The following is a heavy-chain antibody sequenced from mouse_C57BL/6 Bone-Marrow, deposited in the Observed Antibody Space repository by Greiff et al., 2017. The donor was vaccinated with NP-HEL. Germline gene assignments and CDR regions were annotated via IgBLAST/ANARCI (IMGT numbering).Heavy chain of an antibody. D-gene: IGHD3-2*02. CDR1: GFTFSSYG. J-gene: IGHJ3*01. CDR3: ARWASSGSWAY. V-gene: IGHV5-6*01. Sequence: EVQRVESGGDLVKPGGSLKLSCAASGFTFSSYGMSWVRQTPDKRLEWVATISSGGSYTYYPDSVKGRFTISRDNAKNTLYLQMSSLKSEDTAMYYCARWASSGSWAYWGQGTLVTVSA. CDR2: ISSGGSYT.